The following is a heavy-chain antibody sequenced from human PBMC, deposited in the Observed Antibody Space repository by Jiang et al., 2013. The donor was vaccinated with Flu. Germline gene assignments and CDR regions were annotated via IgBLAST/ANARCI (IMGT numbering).Heavy chain of an antibody. Sequence: KPTQTLTLTCTVSGFSLSDGRVGVSWIRQPPGKTLEWLGHTYSNDEKSYSTSLQNRLTISRDTSENQVVLTLTNMGPVDTATYYCALIPDYYVSGSYFEYWGQGTLVTVSS. CDR1: GFSLSDGRVG. J-gene: IGHJ4*02. CDR2: TYSNDEK. V-gene: IGHV2-26*01. CDR3: ALIPDYYVSGSYFEY. D-gene: IGHD3-10*01.